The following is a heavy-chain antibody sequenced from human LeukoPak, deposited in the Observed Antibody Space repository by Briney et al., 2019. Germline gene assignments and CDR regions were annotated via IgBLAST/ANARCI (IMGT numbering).Heavy chain of an antibody. CDR2: IYSDNT. V-gene: IGHV3-53*01. D-gene: IGHD3-22*01. CDR3: AGGSDSSGYFDY. Sequence: PGGSLRLSCTVSGFTVSSNSMSWVRQAPGKGLEWVSFIYSDNTHYSDSVKGRFTISRDNSKNTLYLQMNSLRAEDTAVYYCAGGSDSSGYFDYWGQGTLVTVSS. J-gene: IGHJ4*02. CDR1: GFTVSSNS.